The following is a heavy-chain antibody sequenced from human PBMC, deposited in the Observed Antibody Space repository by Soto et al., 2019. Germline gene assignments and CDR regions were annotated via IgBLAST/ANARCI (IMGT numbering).Heavy chain of an antibody. V-gene: IGHV4-4*02. J-gene: IGHJ4*02. CDR1: GGSISSVNW. Sequence: SETLSLTCAVSGGSISSVNWWSWVRQPPGRGLEWIGEVYHSGSTNYNPSLKSRVTISVDKSKNQFSLKLTSVTAADTAVYYCAKKSYSGYYDFAYWGQGTLVTVSS. CDR2: VYHSGST. D-gene: IGHD3-22*01. CDR3: AKKSYSGYYDFAY.